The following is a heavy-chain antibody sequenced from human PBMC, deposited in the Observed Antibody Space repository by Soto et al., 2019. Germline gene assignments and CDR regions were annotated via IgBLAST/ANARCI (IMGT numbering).Heavy chain of an antibody. CDR1: GGSISSGTSY. CDR3: ASIPRRGYSYGIDY. D-gene: IGHD2-21*02. J-gene: IGHJ4*02. Sequence: QVQLQESGPGLVKPSQTLCLTCNVSGGSISSGTSYWTWIRQHPGEGLEWIGHIYFTGATYSNPSLRSRLTMSVDTSKNQFSLKLTSVTAADTATYYCASIPRRGYSYGIDYWGQGTLVTVSS. V-gene: IGHV4-31*03. CDR2: IYFTGAT.